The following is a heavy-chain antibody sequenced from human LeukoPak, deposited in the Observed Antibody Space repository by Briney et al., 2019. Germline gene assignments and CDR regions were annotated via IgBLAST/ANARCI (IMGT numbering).Heavy chain of an antibody. V-gene: IGHV3-30*18. J-gene: IGHJ4*02. D-gene: IGHD2-15*01. CDR3: VKVHGAAAFDY. CDR1: GFTFSSYG. Sequence: RRSLRLSCAASGFTFSSYGMHWVRQAPGKGLEWVAVISYDGSNKYYADSVKGRFTISRDNSKNTLYLQINSLRAEDTAVYYCVKVHGAAAFDYWGQGTLVTVTS. CDR2: ISYDGSNK.